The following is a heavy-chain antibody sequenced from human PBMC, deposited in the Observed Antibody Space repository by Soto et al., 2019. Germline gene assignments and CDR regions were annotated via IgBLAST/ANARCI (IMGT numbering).Heavy chain of an antibody. V-gene: IGHV1-8*01. CDR3: ARSDGHIFNWLDS. CDR1: GYTFTTYD. CDR2: MNPTSGNT. Sequence: QVQLVQSGTEVKTPGASVKVSCKASGYTFTTYDMNWVRQAPGQGLEWMGWMNPTSGNTGYAQKFKGRLTSTWDTAIDIAHMEFSSLRKEDTAVYYWARSDGHIFNWLDSWGQGTLVTVSA. D-gene: IGHD3-9*01. J-gene: IGHJ5*01.